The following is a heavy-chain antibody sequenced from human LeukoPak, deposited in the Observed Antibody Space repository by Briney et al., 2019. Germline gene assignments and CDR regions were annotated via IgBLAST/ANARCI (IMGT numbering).Heavy chain of an antibody. CDR1: GFTFSSYS. CDR3: ARAVEYNWFDP. V-gene: IGHV3-21*01. Sequence: PGGSLRLSCAASGFTFSSYSMNWVRQAPGKGLEWVSSISSSSSYIYYADSVKGRFTISRDNAQNSLCLQMNSLRAEDTAVYYCARAVEYNWFDPWGQGTLVTVSS. CDR2: ISSSSSYI. J-gene: IGHJ5*02.